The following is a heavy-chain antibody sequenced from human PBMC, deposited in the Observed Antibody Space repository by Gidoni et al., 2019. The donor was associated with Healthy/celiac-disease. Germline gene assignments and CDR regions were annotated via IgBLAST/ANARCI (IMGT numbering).Heavy chain of an antibody. V-gene: IGHV3-9*01. CDR2: ISWNSGSI. D-gene: IGHD6-6*01. J-gene: IGHJ5*02. CDR1: GFTFDDYA. CDR3: AKDSYSSSLGGWFDP. Sequence: VQLAESGGGLVQPGRSLRLSCAASGFTFDDYAMHWVRQAPGKGLEWVSGISWNSGSIGYADSVKGRFTISRDNAKNALYLQMNSLRAEDTALYYCAKDSYSSSLGGWFDPWGQGTLVTGSS.